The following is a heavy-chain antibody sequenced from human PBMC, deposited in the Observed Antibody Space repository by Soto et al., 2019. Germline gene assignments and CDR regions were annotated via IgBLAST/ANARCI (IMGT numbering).Heavy chain of an antibody. CDR3: VRAGSGELPIDY. CDR2: ITSDGRST. J-gene: IGHJ4*02. CDR1: GFTFGTYW. D-gene: IGHD3-16*01. Sequence: EVQLVESGGGLAQPGGSLRLSCAASGFTFGTYWMHWVRQAPGKGLVWVSRITSDGRSTGYTDSVKGRFAISRDNAKNRLFLQRSSRICEDGAGYCCVRAGSGELPIDYWGRGTLVTVSS. V-gene: IGHV3-74*01.